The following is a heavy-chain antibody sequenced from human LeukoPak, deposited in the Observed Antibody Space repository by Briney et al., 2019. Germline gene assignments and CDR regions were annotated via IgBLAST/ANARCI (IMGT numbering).Heavy chain of an antibody. CDR3: ARLDSGSSGYFDY. CDR2: IKKDGSEK. J-gene: IGHJ4*02. D-gene: IGHD1-26*01. CDR1: GFTFSSYW. Sequence: GGSLRLSCAASGFTFSSYWMTWVRQAPGKGLEWVANIKKDGSEKYYVDSVRGRFTMSRDNDKNSVYLQMNSLRAEDTAMYYRARLDSGSSGYFDYWGQGTLVTVSS. V-gene: IGHV3-7*01.